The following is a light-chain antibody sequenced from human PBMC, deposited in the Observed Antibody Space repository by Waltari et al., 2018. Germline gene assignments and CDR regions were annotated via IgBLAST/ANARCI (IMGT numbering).Light chain of an antibody. Sequence: QSVLTQPPSVSGAPGQTVTISCTGSSSNIGARHDVTWYQHLPGTAPRLLLYGNTNRPAGLPDRFSGSKAGTTVFLAITGLQAGDEADYYVQSYDSSLSALFGGGTKVTVL. CDR2: GNT. J-gene: IGLJ2*01. CDR3: QSYDSSLSAL. V-gene: IGLV1-40*01. CDR1: SSNIGARHD.